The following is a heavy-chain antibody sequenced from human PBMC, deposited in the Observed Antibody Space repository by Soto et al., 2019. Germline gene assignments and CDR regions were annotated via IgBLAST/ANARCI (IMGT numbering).Heavy chain of an antibody. D-gene: IGHD2-21*02. V-gene: IGHV1-45*02. CDR1: GYTFTYRY. Sequence: QMQLVQSGAEVKKTGSSVKVSCKASGYTFTYRYLHWVRQAPGQALEWMGWITPFNGNTNYAQKFQDRVTITRDRSMSTAYIEVSSLRSEDTAMYYCASKRYAYWGGDCPEDAFDIWGQGTMVTVSS. CDR2: ITPFNGNT. CDR3: ASKRYAYWGGDCPEDAFDI. J-gene: IGHJ3*02.